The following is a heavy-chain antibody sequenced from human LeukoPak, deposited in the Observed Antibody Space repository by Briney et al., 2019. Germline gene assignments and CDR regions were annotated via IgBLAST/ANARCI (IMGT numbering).Heavy chain of an antibody. D-gene: IGHD6-19*01. Sequence: GGSLRLSCAASGFTLSSYGMYWVRQAPGKGLEWVAVISSDGSNKYYVDSVKGRFTISRDNSKDTLYLQMNSLRAEDTAVYYCAKDPIAVAGNNYYRMDVWGQGTTVTVSS. CDR1: GFTLSSYG. CDR2: ISSDGSNK. V-gene: IGHV3-30*18. CDR3: AKDPIAVAGNNYYRMDV. J-gene: IGHJ6*02.